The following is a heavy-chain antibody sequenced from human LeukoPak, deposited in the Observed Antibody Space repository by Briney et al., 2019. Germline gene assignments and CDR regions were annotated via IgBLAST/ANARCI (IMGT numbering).Heavy chain of an antibody. Sequence: GESLKISCKTSGYSFTTYWIGWVRQMPGKGLEWMAIVYPGDSDTLYNPSFQGQVTISADKSISTAYLQWSSLKASDTAMYYCARHAYSSAIGGYNWFDPWGQGTLVTVSS. V-gene: IGHV5-51*01. J-gene: IGHJ5*02. CDR1: GYSFTTYW. CDR2: VYPGDSDT. D-gene: IGHD6-19*01. CDR3: ARHAYSSAIGGYNWFDP.